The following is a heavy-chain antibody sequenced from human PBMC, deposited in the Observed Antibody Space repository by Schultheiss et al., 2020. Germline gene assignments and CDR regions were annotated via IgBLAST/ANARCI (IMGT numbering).Heavy chain of an antibody. CDR3: AKDRCSSDNCLLGMDV. CDR1: GSTFTSYY. Sequence: ASVKVSCKASGSTFTSYYMHWVRQAPGQGLEWMGIINPSGGSTSYAQKFQGRVTMTRDTSTSTVYMELSSLRSEDTAVYYCAKDRCSSDNCLLGMDVWGQGTTVTVSS. CDR2: INPSGGST. D-gene: IGHD2-2*01. V-gene: IGHV1-46*01. J-gene: IGHJ6*02.